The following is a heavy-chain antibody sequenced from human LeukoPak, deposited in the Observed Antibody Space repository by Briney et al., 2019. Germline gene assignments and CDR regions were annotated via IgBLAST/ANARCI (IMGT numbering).Heavy chain of an antibody. J-gene: IGHJ4*02. CDR3: AKHPYYDILTGYSFHY. CDR2: VSGSGAVT. CDR1: GLTFRSFG. Sequence: GGSLRLSCAASGLTFRSFGMSWVRQAPGKGLEWVSGVSGSGAVTYYADSVKGRFTISRDNSKNTLYLQVNSLRGDDTAVYYCAKHPYYDILTGYSFHYWGQGTLVTVSS. V-gene: IGHV3-23*01. D-gene: IGHD3-9*01.